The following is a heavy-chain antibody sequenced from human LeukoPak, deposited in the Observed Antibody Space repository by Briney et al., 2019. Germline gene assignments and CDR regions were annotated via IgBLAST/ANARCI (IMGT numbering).Heavy chain of an antibody. CDR3: AKATNYDFWSGHYYYYMDV. D-gene: IGHD3-3*01. CDR2: IKQDGSEK. CDR1: GFTFSSYW. V-gene: IGHV3-7*01. Sequence: GGSLRLSCAASGFTFSSYWMSWVRQAPGKGLEWVANIKQDGSEKYYVDSVKGRFTISRDNAKNSLYLQMNSLRAEDTAVYYCAKATNYDFWSGHYYYYMDVWGKGTTVTVSS. J-gene: IGHJ6*03.